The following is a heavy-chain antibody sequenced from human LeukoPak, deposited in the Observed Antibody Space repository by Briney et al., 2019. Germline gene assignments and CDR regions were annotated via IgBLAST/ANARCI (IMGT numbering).Heavy chain of an antibody. V-gene: IGHV1-18*01. J-gene: IGHJ4*02. CDR1: GYTFTSYG. D-gene: IGHD2-15*01. Sequence: GASVKVSCKASGYTFTSYGISWVRQAPGQGLEWMGWISAYNGNTNYVQKLQDRVTMTTDTSTSTAYMELRSLRSDDTAVYYCARTPFLYCSGGSCYSDFWGPRTLVTVSS. CDR2: ISAYNGNT. CDR3: ARTPFLYCSGGSCYSDF.